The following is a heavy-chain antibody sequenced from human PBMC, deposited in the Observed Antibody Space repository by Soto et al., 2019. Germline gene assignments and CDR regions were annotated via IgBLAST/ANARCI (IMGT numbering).Heavy chain of an antibody. CDR3: AKVGASGSDLTGYYYYMDV. CDR1: GFTFSSYA. D-gene: IGHD5-12*01. CDR2: ISGSGGST. V-gene: IGHV3-23*01. Sequence: PGGSLRLSCAASGFTFSSYAMSWVRQAPGKGLEWVSAISGSGGSTYYADSVKGRFTISRDNSKNTLYLQMNSLRAEDTAVYYCAKVGASGSDLTGYYYYMDVWGKGTTVTVSS. J-gene: IGHJ6*03.